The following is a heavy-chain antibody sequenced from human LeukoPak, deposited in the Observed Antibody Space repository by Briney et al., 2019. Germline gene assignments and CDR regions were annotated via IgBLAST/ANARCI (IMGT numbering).Heavy chain of an antibody. J-gene: IGHJ3*02. Sequence: SETPSLTCAVYGGSFSGYYWSWIRQPPGKGLEWIGEINHSGSTNYNPSLKSRVTISVDTSKNQFSLKLSSVTAADTAVYYCARRRPFDIWGQGTMVTVSS. CDR2: INHSGST. CDR3: ARRRPFDI. CDR1: GGSFSGYY. V-gene: IGHV4-34*01.